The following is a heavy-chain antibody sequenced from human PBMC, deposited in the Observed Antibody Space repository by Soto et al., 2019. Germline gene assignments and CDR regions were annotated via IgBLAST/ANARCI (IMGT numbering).Heavy chain of an antibody. Sequence: GGSLRLSCAASGFTFSSYSMNWVRQAPGKGLEWVSSISSSSSYIYYADSVKGRFTISRDNAKNSLYLQMNSLRAEDTAVYYCARDRLAAAGSFDPWGQGTLVTVSS. CDR1: GFTFSSYS. CDR3: ARDRLAAAGSFDP. CDR2: ISSSSSYI. D-gene: IGHD6-13*01. V-gene: IGHV3-21*01. J-gene: IGHJ5*02.